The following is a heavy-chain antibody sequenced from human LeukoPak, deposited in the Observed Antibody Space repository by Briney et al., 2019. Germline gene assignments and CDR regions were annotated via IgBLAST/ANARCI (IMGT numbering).Heavy chain of an antibody. CDR1: GFTFSNYW. J-gene: IGHJ4*02. Sequence: GGSLRLSCAASGFTFSNYWMSWVRQAPGKGLEWVANIKQDGSEMYYVDSVKGRFTISRDNAKNSLHLHMNSLRAEDTAVYYCASTQAFDNWGPGTLVTVSS. CDR3: ASTQAFDN. CDR2: IKQDGSEM. V-gene: IGHV3-7*05.